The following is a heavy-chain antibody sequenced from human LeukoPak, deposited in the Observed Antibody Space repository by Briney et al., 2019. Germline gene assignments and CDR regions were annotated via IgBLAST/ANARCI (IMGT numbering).Heavy chain of an antibody. CDR2: IRQDGGEK. CDR1: GFTFSSYS. V-gene: IGHV3-7*01. J-gene: IGHJ4*01. CDR3: ARDGTAAGLYFDL. Sequence: GGSLRLSCAASGFTFSSYSMNWVRQAPGKGLEWVASIRQDGGEKSYVDSVKGRFTISRDNTKSSLYLQINSLRAEDTAVYYCARDGTAAGLYFDLWGQGTLVTVSS. D-gene: IGHD6-13*01.